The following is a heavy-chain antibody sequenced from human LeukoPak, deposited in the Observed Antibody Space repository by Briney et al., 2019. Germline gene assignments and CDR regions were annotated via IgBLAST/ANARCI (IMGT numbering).Heavy chain of an antibody. CDR2: IWYDGSNK. V-gene: IGHV3-33*06. D-gene: IGHD3-3*01. CDR1: GFTFSRYG. J-gene: IGHJ4*02. CDR3: AKGETSGSDYDFWSGYPNTYFDY. Sequence: GRSLRLSCAASGFTFSRYGMHWVRQAPGKGLEWVAVIWYDGSNKYYADSVKGRFTISRDNSKNTLYLQMNSLRAEDTAVYYCAKGETSGSDYDFWSGYPNTYFDYWGQGTLVTVSS.